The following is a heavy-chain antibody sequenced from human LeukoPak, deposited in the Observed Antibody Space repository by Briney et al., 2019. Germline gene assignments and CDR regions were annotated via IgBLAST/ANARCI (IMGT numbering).Heavy chain of an antibody. V-gene: IGHV3-23*01. Sequence: GGSLRLSCAATGFTFTTYAMTWLRQAPGKGLEWVSTISISGGRTYYADSVKGRFTISRDNSKNSLYLQMNSLRAEDTAVYYCARDVFYDSSGSVDYWGQGTLVTVSS. J-gene: IGHJ4*02. CDR2: ISISGGRT. CDR3: ARDVFYDSSGSVDY. CDR1: GFTFTTYA. D-gene: IGHD3-22*01.